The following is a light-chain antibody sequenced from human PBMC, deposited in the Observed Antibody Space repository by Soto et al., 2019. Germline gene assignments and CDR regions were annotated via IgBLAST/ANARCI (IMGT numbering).Light chain of an antibody. J-gene: IGKJ5*01. CDR3: QQYFTSPIT. CDR1: QSVSRNY. Sequence: EIVLTQSPGTLSLSPGERATLSCRASQSVSRNYLAWFQKKPGQAPRLLIYDASTRATGIPDKLGGSGSGTDFTLTISRLEPEDFAVYFCQQYFTSPITFGQGTRLEIK. V-gene: IGKV3-20*01. CDR2: DAS.